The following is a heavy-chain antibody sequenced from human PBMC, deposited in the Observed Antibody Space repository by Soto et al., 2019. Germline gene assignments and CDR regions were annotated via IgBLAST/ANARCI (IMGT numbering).Heavy chain of an antibody. Sequence: QVQLVQSGAEVKKPGASVNVSCKASGYTFTVYYMHWVRQAPGQGLEWMGWINPKSGGTMYPQKFQGRVTMTWDTSISTAYRALTRLRSDDKAVYYCARDLAKGGGSAGFDYWRQGSRVTVSS. CDR1: GYTFTVYY. CDR2: INPKSGGT. CDR3: ARDLAKGGGSAGFDY. J-gene: IGHJ4*02. D-gene: IGHD1-26*01. V-gene: IGHV1-2*02.